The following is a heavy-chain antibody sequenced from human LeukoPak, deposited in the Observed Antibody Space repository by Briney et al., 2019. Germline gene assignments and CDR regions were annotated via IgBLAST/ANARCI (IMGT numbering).Heavy chain of an antibody. Sequence: GGSLRLSCVASGFTFSDYSMDWVRQSPGKGLEWVASISSSTTYIFYADSVKGRFTISRDNAKKSVHLQMNSLRAEDTAVYYCARDHYNWTPDQGYKVFDYWGQGSLVTVSS. D-gene: IGHD1-1*01. CDR1: GFTFSDYS. CDR2: ISSSTTYI. J-gene: IGHJ4*02. V-gene: IGHV3-21*01. CDR3: ARDHYNWTPDQGYKVFDY.